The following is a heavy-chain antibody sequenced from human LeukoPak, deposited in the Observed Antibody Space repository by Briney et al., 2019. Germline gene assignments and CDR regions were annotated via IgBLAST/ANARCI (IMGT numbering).Heavy chain of an antibody. V-gene: IGHV1-69*13. CDR1: GYTFTSYD. D-gene: IGHD6-19*01. CDR3: ARDRPPYSSGWFDY. CDR2: IIPISGTT. Sequence: SVKVSCKASGYTFTSYDINWVRQAPGQGLEWMGKIIPISGTTNYAQKFQGRVTFTADESTSTAYMELRSLRSDDTAVYYCARDRPPYSSGWFDYWGQGTLVTVSS. J-gene: IGHJ4*02.